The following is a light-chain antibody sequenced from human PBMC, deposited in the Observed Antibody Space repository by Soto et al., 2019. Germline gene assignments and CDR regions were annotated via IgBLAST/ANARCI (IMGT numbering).Light chain of an antibody. CDR2: GAS. CDR1: HSVSSSY. V-gene: IGKV3-20*01. J-gene: IGKJ2*01. Sequence: EIVLTQSPGTLSLSPGERATLSCRASHSVSSSYLAWYQQNPGQAPRLLIYGASSRATGIPDWFSGSGSGTYFTLTISRLEPEDFAVYYCQQYGSSPPYTFGQGTKLEIK. CDR3: QQYGSSPPYT.